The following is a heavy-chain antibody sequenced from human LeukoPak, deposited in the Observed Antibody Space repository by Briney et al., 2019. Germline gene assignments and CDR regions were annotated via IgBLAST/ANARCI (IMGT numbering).Heavy chain of an antibody. D-gene: IGHD1-26*01. CDR3: ARGSGSYRYYYYYYMDV. J-gene: IGHJ6*03. CDR1: GYTFTGYY. CDR2: INPNTSGT. Sequence: ASVKVSCKASGYTFTGYYMHWVRQAPGQGLEWMGWINPNTSGTNYAQKLQGRVTMTTDTSTSTAYMELRSLRSDDTAVYYCARGSGSYRYYYYYYMDVWGKGTTVTVSS. V-gene: IGHV1-2*02.